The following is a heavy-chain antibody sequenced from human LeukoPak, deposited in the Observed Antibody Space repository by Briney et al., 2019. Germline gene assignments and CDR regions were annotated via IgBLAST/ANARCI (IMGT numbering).Heavy chain of an antibody. Sequence: GGSLRLSCAASGFTFSSYGMHWVRQAPGKGLEWVAFIRYDGSNKYYADSVKGRFTISRDNSKNTLYLQMNCLRAEDTAGYYCAYPGYSSGWTSYYCDYWGQGTLVTVSS. D-gene: IGHD6-19*01. CDR3: AYPGYSSGWTSYYCDY. V-gene: IGHV3-30*02. CDR1: GFTFSSYG. J-gene: IGHJ4*02. CDR2: IRYDGSNK.